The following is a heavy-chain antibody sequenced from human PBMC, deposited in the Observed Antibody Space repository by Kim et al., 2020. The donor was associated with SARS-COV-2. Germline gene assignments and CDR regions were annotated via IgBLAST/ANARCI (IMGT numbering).Heavy chain of an antibody. J-gene: IGHJ4*02. V-gene: IGHV4-31*03. CDR3: ARGKYYGPHD. D-gene: IGHD3-10*01. CDR1: GGSISSGGYY. Sequence: SETLSLTCTVSGGSISSGGYYWSWIRQHPGKGLEWIGYIYYSGSTYYNPSLKSRVTISVDTSKNQFSLKLSSVTAADTAVYYCARGKYYGPHDWGQGTLVTVSS. CDR2: IYYSGST.